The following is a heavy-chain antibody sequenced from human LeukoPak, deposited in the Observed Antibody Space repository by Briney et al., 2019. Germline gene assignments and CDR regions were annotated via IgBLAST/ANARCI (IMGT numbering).Heavy chain of an antibody. V-gene: IGHV3-7*01. Sequence: GGSLRLSCAASGFTLSSFWMSWVRQAPGKGLEWVANIKEDGSEKYYVDSVKDRFTISRDNAKNLLYLQMNSLRAEDTAVYFCARIAAAGFDFWGQGTAVTVSS. CDR1: GFTLSSFW. D-gene: IGHD6-13*01. CDR3: ARIAAAGFDF. J-gene: IGHJ4*02. CDR2: IKEDGSEK.